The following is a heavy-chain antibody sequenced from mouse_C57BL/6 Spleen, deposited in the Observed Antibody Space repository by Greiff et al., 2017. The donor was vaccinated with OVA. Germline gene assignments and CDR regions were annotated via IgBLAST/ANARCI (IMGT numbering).Heavy chain of an antibody. D-gene: IGHD2-4*01. CDR2: IWSGGST. Sequence: VKLMESGPGLVQPSQSLSITCTVSGFSLTSYGVHWVRQSPGKGLEWLGVIWSGGSTDYNAAFISRLSISKDNSKSQVFFKMNSLQADDTAIYYCARSDYVPFAYWGQGTLVTVSA. CDR1: GFSLTSYG. J-gene: IGHJ3*01. CDR3: ARSDYVPFAY. V-gene: IGHV2-2*01.